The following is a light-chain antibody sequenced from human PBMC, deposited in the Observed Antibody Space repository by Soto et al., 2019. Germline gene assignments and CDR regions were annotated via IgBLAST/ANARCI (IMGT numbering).Light chain of an antibody. CDR2: DVS. V-gene: IGLV2-14*01. CDR1: SSDVGGYNF. Sequence: QSALTQSASVSGSPGQSITISCTGTSSDVGGYNFVSWYQQHPGKAPKLIISDVSNRPSGVSTRFSGSKSGNTASLTISGLQAEDEADYYCSSYTSINTHVFGTGTKLTVL. CDR3: SSYTSINTHV. J-gene: IGLJ1*01.